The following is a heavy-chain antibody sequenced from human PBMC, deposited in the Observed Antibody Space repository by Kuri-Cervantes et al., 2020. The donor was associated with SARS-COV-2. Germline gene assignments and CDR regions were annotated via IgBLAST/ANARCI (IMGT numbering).Heavy chain of an antibody. Sequence: GESLKISCAASGFTFSSYGMHWVRQAPGKGLEWVAAIWYDGSNKEYADSVKGRFTISRDNSKNTVYLQMKSPRAEDTAVYFCASWVGGTTLDYFDYWGQGTLVTVSS. J-gene: IGHJ4*02. CDR3: ASWVGGTTLDYFDY. CDR1: GFTFSSYG. CDR2: IWYDGSNK. V-gene: IGHV3-33*01. D-gene: IGHD1-7*01.